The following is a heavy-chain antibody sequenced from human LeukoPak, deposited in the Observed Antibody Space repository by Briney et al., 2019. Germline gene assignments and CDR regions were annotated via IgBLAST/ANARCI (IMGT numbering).Heavy chain of an antibody. CDR2: IYRDGST. CDR1: GFTVSNSY. J-gene: IGHJ4*02. D-gene: IGHD7-27*01. V-gene: IGHV3-53*01. Sequence: GGSLRLSCADSGFTVSNSYMTWVRQAPGKGLEWVSVIYRDGSTYYADSVKGRFTISRDNSKNTLYLQMNSLRAEDTAVYYCAKTGGPWDWGQGALVTVSS. CDR3: AKTGGPWD.